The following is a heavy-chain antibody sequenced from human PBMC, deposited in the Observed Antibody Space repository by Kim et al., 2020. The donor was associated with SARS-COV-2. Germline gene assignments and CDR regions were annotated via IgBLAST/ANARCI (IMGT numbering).Heavy chain of an antibody. CDR2: IYYSGST. CDR1: GGSISSGDYY. Sequence: SETLSLTCTVSGGSISSGDYYWSWIRQPPGKGLEWIGYIYYSGSTYYNPSLKSRVTISVDTSKNQFSLKLSSVTAADTAVYYCARGRGYCSSTSCYTFFDYWGQGTLVTVSS. V-gene: IGHV4-30-4*01. J-gene: IGHJ4*02. D-gene: IGHD2-2*02. CDR3: ARGRGYCSSTSCYTFFDY.